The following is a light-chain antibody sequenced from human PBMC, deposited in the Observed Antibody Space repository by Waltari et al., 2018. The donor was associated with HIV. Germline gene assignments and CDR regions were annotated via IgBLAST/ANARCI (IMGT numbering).Light chain of an antibody. CDR2: DAS. CDR1: QSVSSY. J-gene: IGKJ2*01. V-gene: IGKV3-11*01. Sequence: EIVLTQSPATLSLSPGERATLSCRASQSVSSYLAWYQQKPGQAPRLLIYDASNRASGIPARFSGSGSGTDFTLTISSLEPEDFAGYYCQQRSDWLDTFGQGTKVEIK. CDR3: QQRSDWLDT.